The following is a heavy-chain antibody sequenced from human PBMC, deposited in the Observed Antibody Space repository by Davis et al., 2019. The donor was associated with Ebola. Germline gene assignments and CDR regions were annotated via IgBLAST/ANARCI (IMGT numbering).Heavy chain of an antibody. CDR1: GGPFSNFP. D-gene: IGHD1-26*01. CDR2: VIPIFGIS. J-gene: IGHJ4*02. V-gene: IGHV1-69*13. CDR3: AREVGETKLDQ. Sequence: SVKVSCKVSGGPFSNFPITWVRQAPVQPLDSLCGVIPIFGISNYAEKFKGRVTITADESATTVYMELNSLRSDDTAIYYCAREVGETKLDQWGQGTLVTVSS.